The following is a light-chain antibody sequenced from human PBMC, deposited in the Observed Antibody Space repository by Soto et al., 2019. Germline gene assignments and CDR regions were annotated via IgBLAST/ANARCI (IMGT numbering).Light chain of an antibody. V-gene: IGKV1-12*01. CDR2: AAS. CDR3: LQDNSFPLT. CDR1: QDVGTW. J-gene: IGKJ4*01. Sequence: DIQITQSQSSVSASVGDRVTITCRASQDVGTWLAWYQQKQGTAPKFLIYAASILHGGVPSRVTSSGSGTDSTLTTSRLQSEDFATYYSLQDNSFPLTCGGWNKVESK.